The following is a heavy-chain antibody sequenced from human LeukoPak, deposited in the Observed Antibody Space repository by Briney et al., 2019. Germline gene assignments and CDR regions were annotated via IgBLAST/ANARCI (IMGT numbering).Heavy chain of an antibody. Sequence: GGSLRLSCAASGFTFSSHAMSWVRQAPGKGLEGLEWVSAISGSGTSTYYADSVKGRFTSSRDNSKNMSYLQMSSLRAEDTAIYYCAKAPTYCRGDCFPYWGQGTLVTVSS. J-gene: IGHJ4*01. CDR3: AKAPTYCRGDCFPY. D-gene: IGHD2-21*01. V-gene: IGHV3-23*01. CDR1: GFTFSSHA. CDR2: ISGSGTST.